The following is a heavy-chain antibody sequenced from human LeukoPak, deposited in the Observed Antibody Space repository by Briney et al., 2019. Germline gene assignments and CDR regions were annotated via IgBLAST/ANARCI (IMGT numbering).Heavy chain of an antibody. Sequence: ASVKVSCKASGYTFTSYDINWVRQAPGQGLEWMGWMNPNSGNSVYAQKVQGRVTMTRNTSISTAYMELSSLRSEDTAVYYCARGYSYVIAVDYWGQGTLVTVSS. CDR2: MNPNSGNS. CDR1: GYTFTSYD. D-gene: IGHD5-18*01. CDR3: ARGYSYVIAVDY. V-gene: IGHV1-8*01. J-gene: IGHJ4*02.